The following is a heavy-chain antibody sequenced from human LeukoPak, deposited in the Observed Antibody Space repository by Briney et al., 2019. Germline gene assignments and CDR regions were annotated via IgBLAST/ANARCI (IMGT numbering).Heavy chain of an antibody. J-gene: IGHJ6*03. Sequence: PGGSLRLSCAASGFSFSDHYMDWVRQAPGKGLEWVGRAKNGANSYTTLYAASVKGKFTISRDDSKNSLYLQMNSLETEDTAVYYCIRLTKTAPDSWHYMDVWGTGTTVTVSS. CDR3: IRLTKTAPDSWHYMDV. CDR2: AKNGANSYTT. D-gene: IGHD1-14*01. V-gene: IGHV3-72*01. CDR1: GFSFSDHY.